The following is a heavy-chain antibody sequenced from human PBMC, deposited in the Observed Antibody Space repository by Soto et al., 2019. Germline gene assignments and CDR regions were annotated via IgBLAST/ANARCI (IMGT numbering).Heavy chain of an antibody. CDR3: ARDHDSWLYHGMDV. V-gene: IGHV1-18*04. D-gene: IGHD6-19*01. J-gene: IGHJ6*02. Sequence: VASVKVSCKASGYTFTSYGISWVRQAPGQGLEWMGWISAYNGNTNYAQKLQGRVTMTTDTSTSTAYMELRSLRSDDTAVYYCARDHDSWLYHGMDVWGQGTTVTVSS. CDR1: GYTFTSYG. CDR2: ISAYNGNT.